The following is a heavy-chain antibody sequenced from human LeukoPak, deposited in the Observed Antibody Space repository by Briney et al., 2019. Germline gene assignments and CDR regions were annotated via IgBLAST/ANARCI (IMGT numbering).Heavy chain of an antibody. J-gene: IGHJ6*02. V-gene: IGHV4-59*12. CDR3: ARELVWFGAVYGMDV. Sequence: SETLSLTCTVSGGSISTYFWSWIAQPPGKGLEWIGYVYYSGSTNYNPSLKSLVTISVDTSKNQFSLKLSSVTAADTAVYYCARELVWFGAVYGMDVWGQGTTVTVSS. CDR1: GGSISTYF. CDR2: VYYSGST. D-gene: IGHD3-10*01.